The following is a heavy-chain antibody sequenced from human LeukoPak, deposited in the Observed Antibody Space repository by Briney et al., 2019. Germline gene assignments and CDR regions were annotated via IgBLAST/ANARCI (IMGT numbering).Heavy chain of an antibody. D-gene: IGHD6-19*01. J-gene: IGHJ4*02. CDR3: IMYTSGWN. Sequence: GSLILSCAASGVIISNSYMHWVRQAPGKGPVWVSRVSADGATTVYADSVKGRFTVSRDNAKNTMSLQMTSLRAEDTAVYFCIMYTSGWNWGQGTLVTVSS. CDR1: GVIISNSY. CDR2: VSADGATT. V-gene: IGHV3-74*01.